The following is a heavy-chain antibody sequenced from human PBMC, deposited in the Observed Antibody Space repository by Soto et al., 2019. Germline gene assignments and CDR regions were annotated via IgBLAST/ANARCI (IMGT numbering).Heavy chain of an antibody. CDR2: ISAYNGNT. D-gene: IGHD3-9*01. V-gene: IGHV1-18*01. CDR3: ARAQRRYFEWLLGPDAFDI. CDR1: GSTFTSYG. Sequence: ASVPVSFPASGSTFTSYGIISVRQAPGQGLEWMGWISAYNGNTNYAQKLQGRVTMTTDTSTSTAYMELRSLRSDDTAVYYCARAQRRYFEWLLGPDAFDIWGQGTMVTVSS. J-gene: IGHJ3*02.